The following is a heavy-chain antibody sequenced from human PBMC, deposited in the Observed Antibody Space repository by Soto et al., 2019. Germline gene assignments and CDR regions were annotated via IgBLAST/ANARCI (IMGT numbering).Heavy chain of an antibody. Sequence: EGSLRLSCAACGFTFSSHGMHWVRQAPGKGLEWVAVIWYDGSEKYYADSVKGRFTISRDNSKNTLYLQMNSLRAEDTAVYYCARCVDYKKPDYRGQVPKFTLSS. J-gene: IGHJ4*02. CDR2: IWYDGSEK. CDR3: ARCVDYKKPDY. D-gene: IGHD5-12*01. CDR1: GFTFSSHG. V-gene: IGHV3-33*01.